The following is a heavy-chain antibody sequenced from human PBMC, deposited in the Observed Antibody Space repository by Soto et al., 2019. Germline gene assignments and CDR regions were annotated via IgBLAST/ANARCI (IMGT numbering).Heavy chain of an antibody. CDR2: ISAYNGNT. CDR1: GYTFSNYG. D-gene: IGHD1-26*01. CDR3: TRDLGIVGAPSVY. J-gene: IGHJ4*02. V-gene: IGHV1-18*04. Sequence: ASVTVSCKASGYTFSNYGISWVRQAPGQGLEWMGWISAYNGNTYYAQKLQGRVTMTTDTSTSTAYMELRSLRSDDTAVYYCTRDLGIVGAPSVYWGQGTLVTVSS.